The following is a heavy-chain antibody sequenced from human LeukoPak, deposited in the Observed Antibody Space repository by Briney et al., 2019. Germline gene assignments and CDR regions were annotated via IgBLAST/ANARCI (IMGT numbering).Heavy chain of an antibody. J-gene: IGHJ3*02. V-gene: IGHV3-64*01. CDR1: GFTFSNSA. CDR2: ITSNGDRT. Sequence: GGSLRLSCAASGFTFSNSAMHWVRQAPGKGPEYVSAITSNGDRTYYANSVKGRFTISRDNSKNTLYLQMGSLRAEDMAVYYCARVGSWDAFDIWGQGTMVTVSS. CDR3: ARVGSWDAFDI. D-gene: IGHD1-26*01.